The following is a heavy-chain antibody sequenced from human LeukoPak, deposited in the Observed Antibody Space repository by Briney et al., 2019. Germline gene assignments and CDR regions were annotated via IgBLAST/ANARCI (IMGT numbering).Heavy chain of an antibody. Sequence: SETLSLTCIVSGGSISSYYWSWIRQPPGKGLEWIGYIYYSGSTNYNPSLKSRVTISVDTSKNQFSLKLSSVTAADTAVYYCARVLRRSRSYLDYWGQGTLVTVSS. CDR3: ARVLRRSRSYLDY. CDR1: GGSISSYY. CDR2: IYYSGST. V-gene: IGHV4-59*01. J-gene: IGHJ4*02. D-gene: IGHD1-14*01.